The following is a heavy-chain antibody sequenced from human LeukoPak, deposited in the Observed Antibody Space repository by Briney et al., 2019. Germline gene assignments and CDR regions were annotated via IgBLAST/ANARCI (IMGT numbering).Heavy chain of an antibody. D-gene: IGHD2-15*01. CDR2: INPSGGST. CDR1: GYTFTSYY. J-gene: IGHJ5*02. CDR3: ARDHVRKKVVVAATPHWFDP. Sequence: GASVKVSCKVSGYTFTSYYMHWVRQAPGQGLEWMGIINPSGGSTSYAQKFQGRVTMTRDTSTSTVYMELSSLRSEDTAVYYCARDHVRKKVVVAATPHWFDPWGQGTLVTVSS. V-gene: IGHV1-46*01.